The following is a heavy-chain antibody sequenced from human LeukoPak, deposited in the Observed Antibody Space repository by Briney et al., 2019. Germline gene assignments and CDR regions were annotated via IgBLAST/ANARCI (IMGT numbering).Heavy chain of an antibody. CDR2: ISAYNGNK. D-gene: IGHD3-22*01. CDR1: GYTFTSYG. Sequence: GASVTVSFKASGYTFTSYGISWVRQAPGQGLEWMGWISAYNGNKNYAQKLQGRVTMTTDTSTSTAYMELRSLRSDDTAVYYCARDRHITMIVVVDAFDIWGQGTMVIVSS. J-gene: IGHJ3*02. V-gene: IGHV1-18*01. CDR3: ARDRHITMIVVVDAFDI.